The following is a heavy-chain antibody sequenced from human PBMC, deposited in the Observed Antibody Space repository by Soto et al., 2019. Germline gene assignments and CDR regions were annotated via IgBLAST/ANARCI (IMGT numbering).Heavy chain of an antibody. J-gene: IGHJ4*02. CDR2: INAGNGNT. Sequence: AASVKVSCKASGYTFTSFALHWVRQAPGQRLEWMGWINAGNGNTKYSQRFQGRVTITRDTSASTAYMELSSLTSVDTAVYYCASWGYSGSDFGFXCWGQGTLVTVSS. CDR3: ASWGYSGSDFGFXC. CDR1: GYTFTSFA. D-gene: IGHD5-12*01. V-gene: IGHV1-3*01.